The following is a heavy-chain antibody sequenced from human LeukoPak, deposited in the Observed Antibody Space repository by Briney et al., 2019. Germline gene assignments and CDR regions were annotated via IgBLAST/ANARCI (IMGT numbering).Heavy chain of an antibody. J-gene: IGHJ5*02. CDR3: ARGHDYSNYADWNWFDP. Sequence: SETLSLTCTVSGGSISSGDYYWSWIRQPPGKGLEWIVYIYYSGSTYYNPSLKSRVTISVDTSKNQFSLKLSSVTAADTAVYYCARGHDYSNYADWNWFDPWGQGTLVTVSS. D-gene: IGHD4-11*01. V-gene: IGHV4-30-4*01. CDR2: IYYSGST. CDR1: GGSISSGDYY.